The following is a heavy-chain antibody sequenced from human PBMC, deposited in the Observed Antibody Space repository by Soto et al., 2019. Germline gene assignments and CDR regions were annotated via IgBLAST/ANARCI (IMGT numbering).Heavy chain of an antibody. J-gene: IGHJ4*02. V-gene: IGHV3-23*01. CDR2: ISGTASRT. CDR1: GFTPTTTP. D-gene: IGHD3-9*01. CDR3: ATSFRYFDN. Sequence: EVQLLESGGGLVLPGGSLRLSCAGSGFTPTTTPLSWVRQPPGKGLEWVTTISGTASRTYYVDSVKGRFFISRDNSKNTVTLQMNKLTLDDTAVYYCATSFRYFDNGGQGTRVTVSS.